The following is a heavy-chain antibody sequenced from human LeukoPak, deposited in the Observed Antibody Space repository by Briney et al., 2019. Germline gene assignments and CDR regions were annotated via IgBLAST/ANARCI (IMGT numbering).Heavy chain of an antibody. CDR2: IIPIFGTA. V-gene: IGHV1-69*13. CDR1: GGTFSSYA. J-gene: IGHJ6*02. Sequence: SVKVSCKASGGTFSSYAINWVRQAPGQGLEWMGGIIPIFGTANYAQKFQGRVTITADESTSTAYMELSSLRSEDTAVYYCARGFAAVAYYYYYGMDVWGQGTTVTVSS. D-gene: IGHD6-19*01. CDR3: ARGFAAVAYYYYYGMDV.